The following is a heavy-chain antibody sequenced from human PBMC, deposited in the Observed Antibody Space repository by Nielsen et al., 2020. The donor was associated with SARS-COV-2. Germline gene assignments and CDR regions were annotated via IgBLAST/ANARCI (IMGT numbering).Heavy chain of an antibody. Sequence: GESLKISCAASGFTFSSYWMSWVRQAPGKGLERVANIKQDGSEKYYVDSVKGRFTISRDNAKNSLYLQMNSLRAEDTAVYYCARDGDWLLSPGYDYWGQGTLVTVSS. V-gene: IGHV3-7*01. CDR1: GFTFSSYW. CDR2: IKQDGSEK. CDR3: ARDGDWLLSPGYDY. J-gene: IGHJ4*02. D-gene: IGHD3/OR15-3a*01.